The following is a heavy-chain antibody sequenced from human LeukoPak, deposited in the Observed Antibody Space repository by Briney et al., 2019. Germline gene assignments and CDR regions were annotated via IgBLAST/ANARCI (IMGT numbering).Heavy chain of an antibody. D-gene: IGHD4-11*01. V-gene: IGHV4-59*12. CDR2: IYYSGST. CDR1: GGSISSYY. Sequence: SETLSLTCTVSGGSISSYYWSWIRQPPGKGLEWIGYIYYSGSTNYNPSLKSRVTISVDTSKNQFSLKLRSVTAADTAVYYCARPTTYYYYAIDVWGQGTTVTVSS. J-gene: IGHJ6*02. CDR3: ARPTTYYYYAIDV.